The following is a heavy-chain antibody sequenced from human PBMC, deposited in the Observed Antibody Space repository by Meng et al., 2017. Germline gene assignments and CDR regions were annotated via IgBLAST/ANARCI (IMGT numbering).Heavy chain of an antibody. CDR2: ISSNGGST. D-gene: IGHD2-15*01. V-gene: IGHV3-64*01. Sequence: GESLKISCAASGFTFSSYAMHWVRQAPGKGLEYVSAISSNGGSTYYANSVKGRFTISRDNSKNTLYLQMGNLRAEDMAVYYCARYACSGGSCYADYWGQGTLVTVSS. CDR1: GFTFSSYA. CDR3: ARYACSGGSCYADY. J-gene: IGHJ4*02.